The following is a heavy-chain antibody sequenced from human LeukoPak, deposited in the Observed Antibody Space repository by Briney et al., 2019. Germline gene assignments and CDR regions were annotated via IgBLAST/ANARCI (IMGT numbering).Heavy chain of an antibody. CDR1: GGSISSYY. V-gene: IGHV4-39*07. D-gene: IGHD3-10*01. CDR3: ARDAYYYGSGSRAYFDY. Sequence: SGTLSLTCAVSGGSISSYYWSWIRQPPGKGLEWIGSIFYSGSTYYNPSLQSRVTISVDTSKNQFSLRLSSVTAADTAVYYCARDAYYYGSGSRAYFDYWGQGTLVTVSS. CDR2: IFYSGST. J-gene: IGHJ4*02.